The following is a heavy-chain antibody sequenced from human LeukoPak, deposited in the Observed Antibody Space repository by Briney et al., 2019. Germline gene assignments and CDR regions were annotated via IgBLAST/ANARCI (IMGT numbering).Heavy chain of an antibody. J-gene: IGHJ3*02. D-gene: IGHD3-22*01. CDR1: GGSINTYY. Sequence: SETLSLTCTVSGGSINTYYWSWIRQPPGKGLEWIGYYHYSGSTHYNPSLKSRVTISVDTSKNQFSLKLSSVTSADTAVYFCARGPYSYDSSGAFDIWGQGTMVTVSS. CDR3: ARGPYSYDSSGAFDI. CDR2: YHYSGST. V-gene: IGHV4-59*01.